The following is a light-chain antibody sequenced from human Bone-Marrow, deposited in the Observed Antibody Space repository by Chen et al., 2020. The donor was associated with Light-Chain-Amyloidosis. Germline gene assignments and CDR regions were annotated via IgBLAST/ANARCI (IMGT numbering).Light chain of an antibody. CDR2: RDT. J-gene: IGLJ2*01. CDR1: DLPTKY. V-gene: IGLV3-25*03. CDR3: QSADSSGTYEVI. Sequence: SYELTQPPSVSVSPGQTARITCSGDDLPTKYAYWYQQKPGQAPVLVIHRDTERRSGISERFSGSSSGTTATLTISGVHAEDEADYHCQSADSSGTYEVIFGGGTKLTVL.